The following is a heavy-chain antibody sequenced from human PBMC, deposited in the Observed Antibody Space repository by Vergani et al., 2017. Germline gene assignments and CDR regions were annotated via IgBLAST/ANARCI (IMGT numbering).Heavy chain of an antibody. CDR1: GGTFSSYA. V-gene: IGHV1-69*01. CDR3: ARDEGIAAAGTNYYYYYGMDV. CDR2: IIPIFGTA. Sequence: QVQLVQSGAEVKKPGSSVKVSCKASGGTFSSYAISWVRQAPGQGLEWMGGIIPIFGTANYAQKFQGRVTITADESTSTAYMELSRLRSEDTAVYYCARDEGIAAAGTNYYYYYGMDVWGQGTTVTVSS. J-gene: IGHJ6*02. D-gene: IGHD6-13*01.